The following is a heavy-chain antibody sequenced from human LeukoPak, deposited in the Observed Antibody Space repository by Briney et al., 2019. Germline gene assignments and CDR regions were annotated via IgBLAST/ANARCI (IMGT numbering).Heavy chain of an antibody. Sequence: GGSLRLSCEVSEFPFSIYAMAWVRQAPGQGLEWVSAIDASGSDTYYTDSVKGRFTISRGNSKNTVYLQMNSLRAEDTAVYYCADYRKPQGLDYWGQGTLVTVSS. CDR1: EFPFSIYA. D-gene: IGHD1-14*01. V-gene: IGHV3-23*01. CDR2: IDASGSDT. CDR3: ADYRKPQGLDY. J-gene: IGHJ4*02.